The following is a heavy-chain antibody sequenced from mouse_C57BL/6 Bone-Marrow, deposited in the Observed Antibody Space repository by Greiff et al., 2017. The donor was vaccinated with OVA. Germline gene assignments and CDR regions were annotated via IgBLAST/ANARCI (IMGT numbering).Heavy chain of an antibody. CDR1: GYTFTSYW. J-gene: IGHJ2*01. Sequence: VQLQQPGAELVKPGASVKMSCKASGYTFTSYWITWVKQRPGQGLEWIGDIYPGSGSTNYNEKFKSKATLTVDTSSSTAYMQLSSLTSEDSAVYYGARTYYGYDGVDYGGQGNTLTVSS. CDR2: IYPGSGST. D-gene: IGHD2-9*01. V-gene: IGHV1-55*01. CDR3: ARTYYGYDGVDY.